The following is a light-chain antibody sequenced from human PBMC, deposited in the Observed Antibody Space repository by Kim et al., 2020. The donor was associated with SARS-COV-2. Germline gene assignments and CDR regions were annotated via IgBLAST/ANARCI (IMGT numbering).Light chain of an antibody. CDR2: DKG. CDR3: GSRDSSGLHRL. V-gene: IGLV3-19*01. CDR1: SLRRYF. J-gene: IGLJ2*01. Sequence: ALGQTVRRTCQGDSLRRYFANWYQQRTGQAPMLVIFDKGNRPSGVPERFSGSGSGTTASLTITGAQAEDEADYYYGSRDSSGLHRLFGGVTKVTVL.